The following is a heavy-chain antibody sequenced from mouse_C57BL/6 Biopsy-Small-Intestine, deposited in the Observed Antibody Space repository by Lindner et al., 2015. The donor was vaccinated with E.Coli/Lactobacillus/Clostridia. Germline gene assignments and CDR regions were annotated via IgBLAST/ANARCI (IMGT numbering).Heavy chain of an antibody. CDR2: IYPGSGNT. D-gene: IGHD3-1*01. V-gene: IGHV1-84*01. CDR1: GYTFTDYY. CDR3: TRSPGLRAIDH. Sequence: VQLQESGPEVVMPGASVKISCKASGYTFTDYYINWVKQRPGQGLEWIGWIYPGSGNTKYNEKFKGKATLTVDTSSSTAYMQLSSLTSEDSAVYFCTRSPGLRAIDHWGQGTSVTVSS. J-gene: IGHJ4*01.